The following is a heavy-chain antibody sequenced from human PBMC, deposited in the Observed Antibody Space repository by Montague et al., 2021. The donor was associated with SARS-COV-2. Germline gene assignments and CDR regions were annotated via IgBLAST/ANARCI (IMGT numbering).Heavy chain of an antibody. CDR3: AREGLHNWFDP. J-gene: IGHJ5*02. V-gene: IGHV4-59*01. Sequence: SETLSLTCTVSNGSINSYYWSWVRQPPGKRLEWIGYIYYRGSTNYNPSLESRVTISMDTSKNQFSLKLRSVTAADTAVYFCAREGLHNWFDPWGQGTLVIVSS. CDR1: NGSINSYY. CDR2: IYYRGST.